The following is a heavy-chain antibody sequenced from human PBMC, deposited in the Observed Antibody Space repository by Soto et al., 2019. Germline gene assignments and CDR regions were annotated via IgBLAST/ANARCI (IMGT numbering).Heavy chain of an antibody. D-gene: IGHD3-22*01. CDR3: ASSNHFYDTRGQGFDY. CDR1: GESISGTIYY. Sequence: PSETLSLTCIVSGESISGTIYYWGWIRQPPGKGLEWIGSIYYSGSTYYNPSLKSRVTISLDSPQNQFSLTLNSVTAADTAVYYCASSNHFYDTRGQGFDYWGPGILVTVS. CDR2: IYYSGST. V-gene: IGHV4-39*07. J-gene: IGHJ4*02.